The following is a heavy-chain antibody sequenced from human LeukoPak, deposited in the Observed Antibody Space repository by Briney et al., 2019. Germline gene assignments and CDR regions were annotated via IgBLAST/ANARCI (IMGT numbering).Heavy chain of an antibody. CDR2: ISGSGGST. V-gene: IGHV3-23*01. Sequence: GGSLRLSCAASGFTFSSYAMSWVRQAPGKGLEWVSAISGSGGSTYYADSVKGRFTISRDNSKNTLYLQMNSLRAEDTAVYYCAKGHYPQPYYYYMDVWGKGTTVTVSS. J-gene: IGHJ6*03. CDR3: AKGHYPQPYYYYMDV. CDR1: GFTFSSYA. D-gene: IGHD1-26*01.